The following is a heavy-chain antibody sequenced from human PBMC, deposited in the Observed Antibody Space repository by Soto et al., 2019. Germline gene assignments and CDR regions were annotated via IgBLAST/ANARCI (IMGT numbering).Heavy chain of an antibody. CDR2: FDPEDGET. CDR3: ATENIAVSRGGWFDP. Sequence: ASVKVSCKVPGYTLTELSMHWVRQAPGKGLEWMGGFDPEDGETIYAQKFQGRVTMTEDTSTDTAYMELSSLRSEDTAVYYCATENIAVSRGGWFDPWGQGTLVTVSS. V-gene: IGHV1-24*01. CDR1: GYTLTELS. J-gene: IGHJ5*02. D-gene: IGHD6-19*01.